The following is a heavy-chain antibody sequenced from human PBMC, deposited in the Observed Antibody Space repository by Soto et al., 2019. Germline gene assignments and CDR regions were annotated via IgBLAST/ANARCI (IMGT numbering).Heavy chain of an antibody. Sequence: SETLSLTCTVSGGSINSGDYYWSWIRQPPGKGLEWIGYIYYSGSTYYNPSLKSRVTISVDTSKNQFSLKLSSVTAADTAVYYCAREEESRNWFDPWGQGTLVTVSS. CDR1: GGSINSGDYY. CDR2: IYYSGST. J-gene: IGHJ5*02. V-gene: IGHV4-30-4*01. CDR3: AREEESRNWFDP.